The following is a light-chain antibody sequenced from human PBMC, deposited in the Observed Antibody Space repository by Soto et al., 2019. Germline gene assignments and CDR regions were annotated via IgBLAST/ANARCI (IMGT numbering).Light chain of an antibody. CDR1: QSISNS. Sequence: DIQMTQSLSSLSASVGDTVTITCRASQSISNSLSWYQQKPGKAPKFLIYVASTLQRGVPSRFSGSGPGTDFTLTISSLQPEDVATYYCQQTFSPPYTFGQGTKLEIK. CDR3: QQTFSPPYT. CDR2: VAS. J-gene: IGKJ2*01. V-gene: IGKV1-39*01.